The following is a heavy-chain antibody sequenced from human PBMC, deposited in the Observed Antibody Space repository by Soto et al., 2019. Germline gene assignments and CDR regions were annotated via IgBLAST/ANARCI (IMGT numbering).Heavy chain of an antibody. D-gene: IGHD1-1*01. CDR3: AALLSSWRRYYYYGMDV. Sequence: SVKVSCKASGFTFTSSAVQWVRQARGQRLEWIGWIVVGSGNTNYAQKFQERVTITRDMSTSTAYMELSSLRSEDTAVYYCAALLSSWRRYYYYGMDVWGQGNRVTVSS. J-gene: IGHJ6*02. CDR1: GFTFTSSA. V-gene: IGHV1-58*01. CDR2: IVVGSGNT.